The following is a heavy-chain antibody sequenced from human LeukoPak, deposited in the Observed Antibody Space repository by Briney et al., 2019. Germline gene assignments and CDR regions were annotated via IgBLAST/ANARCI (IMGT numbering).Heavy chain of an antibody. CDR1: GFTFSDYY. D-gene: IGHD3-10*01. CDR2: ISGSGGST. J-gene: IGHJ4*02. V-gene: IGHV3-23*01. Sequence: GGSLRLSCAASGFTFSDYYMSWIRQAPGKGLEWVSAISGSGGSTYYADSVKGRFTISRDNSKNALYLQMNSLRAEDTAVYYCAKEPYPHKITMVRGVRGPPDYWGQGTLVTVSS. CDR3: AKEPYPHKITMVRGVRGPPDY.